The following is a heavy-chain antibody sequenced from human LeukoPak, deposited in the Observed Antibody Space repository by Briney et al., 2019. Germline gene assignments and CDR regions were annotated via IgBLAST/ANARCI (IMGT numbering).Heavy chain of an antibody. CDR2: ISSSGGST. CDR3: AKDRPLNWGYYFDY. Sequence: HPGGSLRLSCAASGFTFSSYAMHWVRQAPGKGLEWVSAISSSGGSTYYADSVKGRFTISRDTSKNTLFLQMNSLRAEDTAVYYCAKDRPLNWGYYFDYWGQGTLVTVSS. CDR1: GFTFSSYA. V-gene: IGHV3-23*01. J-gene: IGHJ4*02. D-gene: IGHD7-27*01.